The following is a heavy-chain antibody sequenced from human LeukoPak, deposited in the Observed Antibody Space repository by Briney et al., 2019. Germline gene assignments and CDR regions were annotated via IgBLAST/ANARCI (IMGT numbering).Heavy chain of an antibody. CDR3: AKDRRGSFWFDP. CDR2: ISGSGGST. CDR1: GFTFSSYA. J-gene: IGHJ5*02. V-gene: IGHV3-23*01. Sequence: GGSLRLSCAASGFTFSSYAMSWVRQAPGKGLEWVLAISGSGGSTYYADSVKGRFTISRDNSKNTLYLQMNSLRAEDTAVYYCAKDRRGSFWFDPWGQGTLVTVSS.